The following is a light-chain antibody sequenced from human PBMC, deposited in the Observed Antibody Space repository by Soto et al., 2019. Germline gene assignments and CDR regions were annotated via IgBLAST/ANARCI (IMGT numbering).Light chain of an antibody. V-gene: IGLV7-46*01. J-gene: IGLJ3*02. Sequence: QTVVTQEPSLTVSPGGTVTLTCGSSTGAVTSDLHPHWFQQKPGQAPRTLIYDTSNKDSWTPARFSGSLLGGKAALTLSGAQPEDEADYYCLLSHSGTWVFGGGTKLTVL. CDR1: TGAVTSDLH. CDR3: LLSHSGTWV. CDR2: DTS.